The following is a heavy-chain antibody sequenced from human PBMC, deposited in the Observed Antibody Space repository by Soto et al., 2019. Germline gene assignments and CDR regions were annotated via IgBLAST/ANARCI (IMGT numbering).Heavy chain of an antibody. CDR3: ARVSGGYYYYGMDV. Sequence: PGGSLRLSCAASGFTFSNYAIHWVRQAPGKGLEWVAVISYDGSNKFYADSVRGRFTISRDNSKNTVNLQMNSLRAEDTAVYYCARVSGGYYYYGMDVWGQGTTVTVSS. CDR2: ISYDGSNK. J-gene: IGHJ6*02. D-gene: IGHD5-12*01. V-gene: IGHV3-30-3*01. CDR1: GFTFSNYA.